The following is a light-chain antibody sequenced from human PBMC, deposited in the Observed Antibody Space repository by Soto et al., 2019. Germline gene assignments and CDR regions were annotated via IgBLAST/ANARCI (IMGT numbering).Light chain of an antibody. CDR2: GNR. CDR1: NSNLGAGYD. J-gene: IGLJ3*02. V-gene: IGLV1-40*01. Sequence: QSVLTQPPSVSGAPGQRVTISCTGNNSNLGAGYDVHWYQQLPGAAPKLVIFGNRNRPSGVPERFSGSKSGTSASLAITGLQAEDEADYYCSSSAGIYHYLVFGGGTKLTVL. CDR3: SSSAGIYHYLV.